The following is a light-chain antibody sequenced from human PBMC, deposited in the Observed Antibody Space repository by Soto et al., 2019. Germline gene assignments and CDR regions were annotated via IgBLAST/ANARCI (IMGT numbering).Light chain of an antibody. CDR3: NSYTGSSTYV. CDR2: EVS. V-gene: IGLV2-18*02. Sequence: QSVLTQPPSVSGSPGPSVAISCTGTSNDVGSYNRVSWYQQPPGAAPKLMIYEVSNRPSGVPDRFSGSKSGNTASLTISGLQAEDEADYYCNSYTGSSTYVFGTGTKVTVL. CDR1: SNDVGSYNR. J-gene: IGLJ1*01.